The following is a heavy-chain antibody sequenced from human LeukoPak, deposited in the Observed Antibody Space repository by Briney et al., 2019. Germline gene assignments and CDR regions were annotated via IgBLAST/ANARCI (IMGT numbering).Heavy chain of an antibody. CDR2: IIPILGIA. Sequence: SVKVSFKASGGTFTSYTISWVRQAPGQGLEWMGRIIPILGIANYAHKFQGRVTITADKSTSTAYMELSSLRSEDTAVYYCARGSSGGESIDYWGQGTLVTVSS. J-gene: IGHJ4*02. CDR1: GGTFTSYT. V-gene: IGHV1-69*02. CDR3: ARGSSGGESIDY. D-gene: IGHD2-21*01.